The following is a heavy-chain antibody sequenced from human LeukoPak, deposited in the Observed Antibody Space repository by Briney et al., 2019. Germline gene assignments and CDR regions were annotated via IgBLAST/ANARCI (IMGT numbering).Heavy chain of an antibody. V-gene: IGHV1-8*01. CDR3: ASPQATYYDFWSGYKAYDAFDI. D-gene: IGHD3-3*01. CDR2: MNPNSGNT. CDR1: GYTFTSYD. J-gene: IGHJ3*02. Sequence: ASVKVSCKASGYTFTSYDINRVRQATGQGLEWMGWMNPNSGNTGYAQKFQGRVTMTRNTSISTAYMELSSLRSEDTAVYYCASPQATYYDFWSGYKAYDAFDIWGQGTMVTVSS.